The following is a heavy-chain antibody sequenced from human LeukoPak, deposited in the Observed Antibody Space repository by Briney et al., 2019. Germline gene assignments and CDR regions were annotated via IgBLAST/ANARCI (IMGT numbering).Heavy chain of an antibody. J-gene: IGHJ4*02. CDR1: GFTFSSYS. CDR3: ARDLYYFDNSGPTLDDY. V-gene: IGHV3-21*01. CDR2: ISSSSSYI. Sequence: PGGSLRLSRAASGFTFSSYSMNWVRQAPGKGLEWVSSISSSSSYIYYADSVKGRFTISRDNAKNSLYLQMNSLRAEDTAVYYCARDLYYFDNSGPTLDDYWGQGTLVTVSS. D-gene: IGHD3-22*01.